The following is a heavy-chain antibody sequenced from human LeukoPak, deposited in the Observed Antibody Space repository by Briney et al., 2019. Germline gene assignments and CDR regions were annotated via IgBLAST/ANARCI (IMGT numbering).Heavy chain of an antibody. CDR2: IIPIFGTA. Sequence: SVKVSCKASGGAFSSYAISWVRQAPGQGLEWMGGIIPIFGTANYAQKFQGRVTITADESTSTAYMELSSLRSEDTAVYYCARGRKMYYYDSSGYHALPSFDYWGQGTLVTVSS. J-gene: IGHJ4*02. V-gene: IGHV1-69*13. CDR3: ARGRKMYYYDSSGYHALPSFDY. D-gene: IGHD3-22*01. CDR1: GGAFSSYA.